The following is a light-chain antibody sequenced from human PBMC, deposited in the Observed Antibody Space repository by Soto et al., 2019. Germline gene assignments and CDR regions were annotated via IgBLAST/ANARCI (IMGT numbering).Light chain of an antibody. Sequence: AIQLTQSPSSLSASVGDIVTITCRASQGIRDDLGWYQQKPGKAPKFLIYAASSLQSGVPSRFSGSGSGTDFTLTITSLQPEDFATYYCLQGYNYPWTFGQGTKVEI. CDR2: AAS. CDR1: QGIRDD. CDR3: LQGYNYPWT. V-gene: IGKV1-6*01. J-gene: IGKJ1*01.